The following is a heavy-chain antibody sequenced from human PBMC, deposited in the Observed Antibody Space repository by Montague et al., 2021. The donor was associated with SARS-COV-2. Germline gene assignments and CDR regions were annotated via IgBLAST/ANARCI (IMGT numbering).Heavy chain of an antibody. Sequence: SLRLSCSASGFTFSSYSMHWVRQAPGKGLEWVAVISYDGSNKYYADSVKGRFTISRDNSKNTLYLQMNSLRAEDTAVYYCARGLRGYFDLWGRGTLVTASS. V-gene: IGHV3-30*04. CDR1: GFTFSSYS. J-gene: IGHJ2*01. CDR2: ISYDGSNK. CDR3: ARGLRGYFDL.